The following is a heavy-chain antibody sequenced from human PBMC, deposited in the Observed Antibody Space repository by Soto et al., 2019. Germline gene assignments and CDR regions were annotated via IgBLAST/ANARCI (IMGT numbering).Heavy chain of an antibody. V-gene: IGHV1-69*06. CDR3: ARSSYYYDSSGYQMAFGAFDI. CDR2: IIPIFGTA. J-gene: IGHJ3*02. CDR1: GGTFSSYA. Sequence: SVKVSCKASGGTFSSYAISWVRQAPGQGLEWMGGIIPIFGTANYAQKFRGRVTITADKSTSTAYMELSSLRSEDTAVYYCARSSYYYDSSGYQMAFGAFDIWCQGTMVTVSS. D-gene: IGHD3-22*01.